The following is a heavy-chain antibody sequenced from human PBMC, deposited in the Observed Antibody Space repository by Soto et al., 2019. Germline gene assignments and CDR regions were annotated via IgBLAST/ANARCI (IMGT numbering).Heavy chain of an antibody. D-gene: IGHD2-15*01. CDR3: ARLGGFFQALDS. V-gene: IGHV4-59*08. CDR2: IYFGGTT. J-gene: IGHJ4*02. Sequence: QVQLQESGPGLVKPSETLSLTCTVSGGSISPYYWSWIRQPPGKGLEWIGYIYFGGTTKYNPSLKSRVSMSVDTSKNQFSLKLTSVTAADTVVYYCARLGGFFQALDSWGQGTLVTVSS. CDR1: GGSISPYY.